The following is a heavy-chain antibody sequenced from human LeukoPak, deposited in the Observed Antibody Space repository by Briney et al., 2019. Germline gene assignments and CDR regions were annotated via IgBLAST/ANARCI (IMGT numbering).Heavy chain of an antibody. CDR1: GYSFTSYW. J-gene: IGHJ6*02. Sequence: GESLKISCKGSGYSFTSYWIGWVRQMPGKGLEWMGIIYPGDSDTRYSPSFQGQVTISADKSISTAYLQWSSLKASDTAMYYCASQSKKSHDYGDRNLYYYYGMDVWGQGTTVTVSS. V-gene: IGHV5-51*01. CDR2: IYPGDSDT. CDR3: ASQSKKSHDYGDRNLYYYYGMDV. D-gene: IGHD4-17*01.